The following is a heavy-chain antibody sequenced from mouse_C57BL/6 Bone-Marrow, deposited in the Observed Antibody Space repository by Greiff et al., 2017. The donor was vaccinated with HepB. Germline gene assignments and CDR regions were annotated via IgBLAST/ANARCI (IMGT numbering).Heavy chain of an antibody. J-gene: IGHJ2*01. V-gene: IGHV1-22*01. D-gene: IGHD2-4*01. CDR3: ARSGGYDYRRYFDY. CDR2: INPNNGGT. Sequence: EVQLQQSGPELVKPGASVKMSCKASGYTFTDYNMHWVKQSHGKSLEWIGYINPNNGGTSYNQKFKGKATLTVNKSSSTAYMELRSLTSEDSAVYYCARSGGYDYRRYFDYWGQGTTLTVSS. CDR1: GYTFTDYN.